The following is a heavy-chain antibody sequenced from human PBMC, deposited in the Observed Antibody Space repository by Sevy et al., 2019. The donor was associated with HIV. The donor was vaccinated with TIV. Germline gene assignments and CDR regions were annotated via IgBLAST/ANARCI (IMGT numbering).Heavy chain of an antibody. V-gene: IGHV3-21*01. CDR2: ISSSSSYI. CDR1: GFTFSSYS. Sequence: GGSLRLSCAASGFTFSSYSMNWVRQAPGKGLEWVSSISSSSSYIYYADSVKGRFTISRDNAKNSLYLQMNSLRAEDTAVYYCAAGTVVTPYWFDPWRQGTLVTVSS. D-gene: IGHD2-21*02. CDR3: AAGTVVTPYWFDP. J-gene: IGHJ5*02.